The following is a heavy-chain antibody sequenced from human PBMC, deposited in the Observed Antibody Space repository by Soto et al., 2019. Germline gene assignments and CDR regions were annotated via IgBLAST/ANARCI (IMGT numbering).Heavy chain of an antibody. D-gene: IGHD2-15*01. J-gene: IGHJ3*02. Sequence: SETLSLTCAVYGGSFSGYYWSWIRQPPGMGLEWIGEINHSGSTNYNPSLKSRVTISVDTSKNQFSLKLSFVTAADTAVYYCASLNISSGGSRDAFEIWGQGTMVTVSS. CDR2: INHSGST. CDR1: GGSFSGYY. V-gene: IGHV4-34*01. CDR3: ASLNISSGGSRDAFEI.